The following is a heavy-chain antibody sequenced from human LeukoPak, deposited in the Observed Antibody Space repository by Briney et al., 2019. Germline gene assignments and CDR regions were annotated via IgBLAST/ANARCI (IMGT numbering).Heavy chain of an antibody. V-gene: IGHV1-2*02. Sequence: ASVNVSCMPSGYTFTGYYMHWVLQAPGQGLEWMAWINPNSGGTYYAQNFHDRITMTRDTSISTAYMELSRLRSDDTAIYYCARANALYCSSTSCLFDYWGQGTLVTVSS. CDR2: INPNSGGT. CDR3: ARANALYCSSTSCLFDY. D-gene: IGHD2-2*01. CDR1: GYTFTGYY. J-gene: IGHJ4*02.